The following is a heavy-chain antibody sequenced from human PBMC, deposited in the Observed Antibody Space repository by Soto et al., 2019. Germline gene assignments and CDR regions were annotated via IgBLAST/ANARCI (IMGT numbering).Heavy chain of an antibody. CDR2: IKSKTDGGTT. D-gene: IGHD6-6*01. V-gene: IGHV3-15*01. CDR3: TTGDVSIAAPPRYYGMDV. Sequence: EVQLVESGGGLVKPGGSLRLSCAASGFTFSNAWMSWVRQAPGRGLEWVGRIKSKTDGGTTDYAAPVKGRFTISRDDSKNTLYLQMNSLKTEDTAVYYCTTGDVSIAAPPRYYGMDVWGQGTTVTVSS. CDR1: GFTFSNAW. J-gene: IGHJ6*02.